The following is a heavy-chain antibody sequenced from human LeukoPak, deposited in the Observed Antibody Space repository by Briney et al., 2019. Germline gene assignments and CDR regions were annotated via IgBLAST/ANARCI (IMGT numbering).Heavy chain of an antibody. J-gene: IGHJ5*02. CDR1: GGSISSSSYY. D-gene: IGHD3-10*01. CDR3: ATYGRSYYYGSGSYYKMLEFDP. Sequence: PSETRSLTCTVSGGSISSSSYYWGWIRQPPGKGLEWIGSIYYSGSTYYNPSLKSRVTISVDTSKNQFSLKLSSVTAADTAVYYCATYGRSYYYGSGSYYKMLEFDPWGQGTLVTVSS. V-gene: IGHV4-39*01. CDR2: IYYSGST.